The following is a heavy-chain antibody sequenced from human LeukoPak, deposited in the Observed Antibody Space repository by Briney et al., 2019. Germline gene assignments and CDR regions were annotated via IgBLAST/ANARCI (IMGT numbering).Heavy chain of an antibody. D-gene: IGHD1-26*01. CDR3: ARQRVGATVYYFDY. V-gene: IGHV3-7*01. CDR1: GFTFSSYW. CDR2: IKQDGSEK. J-gene: IGHJ4*02. Sequence: PGGSLRLSCAASGFTFSSYWMSWVSQAPGKGLEWVANIKQDGSEKYYVDSVKGRFTISRDNAKNSLYLQMNSLRAEDTAVYYCARQRVGATVYYFDYWGQGTLVTVSS.